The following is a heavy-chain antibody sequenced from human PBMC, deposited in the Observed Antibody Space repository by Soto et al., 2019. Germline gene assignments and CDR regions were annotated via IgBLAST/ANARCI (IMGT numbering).Heavy chain of an antibody. V-gene: IGHV1-18*04. D-gene: IGHD2-8*01. CDR3: ARDSAFGKGVGKVFDY. Sequence: ASVKVSCKASGYTFSSYGFMWVRQAPGQGLEWMGWISAYTGNTNYAQKVQGRVTMTTDTHTSTAYMELRSLRSDETAGYYGARDSAFGKGVGKVFDYWGQGTLVTVSS. CDR2: ISAYTGNT. CDR1: GYTFSSYG. J-gene: IGHJ4*02.